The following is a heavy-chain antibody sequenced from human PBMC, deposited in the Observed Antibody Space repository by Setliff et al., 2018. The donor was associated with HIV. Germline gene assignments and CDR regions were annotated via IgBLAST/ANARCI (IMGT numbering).Heavy chain of an antibody. Sequence: PGGSLRLSCVASGFTFSTYGMHWVRQAPGKGLEWVALIWYDASKSLYVDSVKGRFTISRDNAKNSLYLQMNSLRAEDTAVYYCARDPFSITMIVVSVAFDIWGQGTMVTVSS. CDR2: IWYDASKS. CDR1: GFTFSTYG. V-gene: IGHV3-33*01. D-gene: IGHD3-22*01. J-gene: IGHJ3*02. CDR3: ARDPFSITMIVVSVAFDI.